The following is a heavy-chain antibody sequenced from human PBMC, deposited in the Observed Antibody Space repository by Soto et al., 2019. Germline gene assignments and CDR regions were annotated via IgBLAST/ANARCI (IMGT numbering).Heavy chain of an antibody. CDR2: IYHSGST. Sequence: SETLSLTCAVSGGSISSGGYSWSWIRQPPGKGLEWIGYIYHSGSTYYNPSLKSRVTISVDRSKNQFSLKLSSVTAADTAVYYCARGYCSSTSCYEFDYWGQGTLVTVSS. CDR1: GGSISSGGYS. D-gene: IGHD2-2*01. CDR3: ARGYCSSTSCYEFDY. V-gene: IGHV4-30-2*01. J-gene: IGHJ4*02.